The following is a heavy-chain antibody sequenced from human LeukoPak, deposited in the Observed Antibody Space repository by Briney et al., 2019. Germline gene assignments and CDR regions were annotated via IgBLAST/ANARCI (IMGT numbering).Heavy chain of an antibody. CDR2: IIAIFGTA. CDR1: GGTFSSYA. J-gene: IGHJ6*03. Sequence: SVKVSCKGSGGTFSSYAISWVRQAPGQGVERMGGIIAIFGTANYAPNFQGRVTITADESTSTAYMELSSLRSEDTAVYYCASCGSSTSCYTYYYYYMDVWGKGTTVTVSS. CDR3: ASCGSSTSCYTYYYYYMDV. D-gene: IGHD2-2*02. V-gene: IGHV1-69*13.